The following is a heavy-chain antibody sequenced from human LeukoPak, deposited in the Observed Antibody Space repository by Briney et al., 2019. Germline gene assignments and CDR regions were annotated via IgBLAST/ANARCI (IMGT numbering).Heavy chain of an antibody. CDR3: AKARDYDFWSGFDY. D-gene: IGHD3-3*01. CDR2: ISGSGGST. J-gene: IGHJ4*02. V-gene: IGHV3-23*01. CDR1: GFTFSSYA. Sequence: GGSLRLSCVASGFTFSSYAMSWVRQAPGKGLEWVSAISGSGGSTYYADSVKGRFTISRDNSKNTLYLQMNSLRAEDMALYYCAKARDYDFWSGFDYWGQGTLVTVSS.